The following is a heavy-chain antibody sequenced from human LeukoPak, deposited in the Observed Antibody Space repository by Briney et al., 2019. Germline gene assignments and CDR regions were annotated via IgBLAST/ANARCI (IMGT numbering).Heavy chain of an antibody. J-gene: IGHJ4*02. D-gene: IGHD6-19*01. CDR2: INHSGST. V-gene: IGHV4-34*01. CDR1: GGSFSGYY. Sequence: SETLSLTCAVYGGSFSGYYWGWIRQPPGKGLEWIGEINHSGSTNYNPSLKSRVTISVDTSKNQFSLKLSSVTAADTAVYYCAREGAGGWYPDYWGQGTLVTVSS. CDR3: AREGAGGWYPDY.